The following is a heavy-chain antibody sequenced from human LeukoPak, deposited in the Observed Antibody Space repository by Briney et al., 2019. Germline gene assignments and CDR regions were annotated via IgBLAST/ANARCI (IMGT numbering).Heavy chain of an antibody. CDR3: ARRNWGFHYNWFDP. CDR2: INHSGNP. V-gene: IGHV4-34*01. CDR1: GGSFSGYQ. D-gene: IGHD7-27*01. Sequence: SETLSLTCAVYGGSFSGYQWNWIRQPPGSGLEWIGEINHSGNPNYNPSLKSRVTISMDMSKNQFSLRLNSVTAADTAVYYCARRNWGFHYNWFDPWGQGTLVTVSS. J-gene: IGHJ5*02.